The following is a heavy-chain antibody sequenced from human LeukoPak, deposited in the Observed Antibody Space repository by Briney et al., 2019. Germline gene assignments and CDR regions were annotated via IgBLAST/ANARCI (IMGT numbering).Heavy chain of an antibody. D-gene: IGHD2-21*02. V-gene: IGHV3-23*01. Sequence: GGSLRLSCATSGFSFSTYVMSWVRQAPGKGLEWVSSVGGDGRFTYHADSVKGRFTISRDNSKNTLYLQMNSLRAEDTAVYYCANLGSDVVVVTAISFNAFDIWGQGTMVTVSS. CDR1: GFSFSTYV. CDR3: ANLGSDVVVVTAISFNAFDI. CDR2: VGGDGRFT. J-gene: IGHJ3*02.